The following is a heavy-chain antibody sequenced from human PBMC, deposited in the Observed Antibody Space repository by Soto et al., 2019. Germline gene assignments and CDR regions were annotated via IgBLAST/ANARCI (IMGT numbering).Heavy chain of an antibody. V-gene: IGHV1-8*01. J-gene: IGHJ3*02. Sequence: QVQLVQSGAEVKKPGASVKVSCKASGYTFTSYDINWVRQATGQRLEWMGWMNPNSGNTGYAQKFQGRVTMTRNTSISTAYMDLSSLRSEDTAVYYCARGINYYASGDDAFDIWGQGTMVSVSS. CDR3: ARGINYYASGDDAFDI. CDR2: MNPNSGNT. D-gene: IGHD3-10*01. CDR1: GYTFTSYD.